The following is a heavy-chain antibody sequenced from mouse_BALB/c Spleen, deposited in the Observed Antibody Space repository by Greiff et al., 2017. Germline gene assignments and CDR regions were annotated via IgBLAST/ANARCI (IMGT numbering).Heavy chain of an antibody. CDR1: GFTFSSFG. J-gene: IGHJ2*01. V-gene: IGHV5-17*02. Sequence: DVHLVESGGGLVQPGGSRKLSCAASGFTFSSFGMHWVRQAPEKGLEWVAYISSGSSTIYYADTVKGRFTISRDNPKNTLFLQMTSLRSEDTAMYYCARAYFDYWGQGTTLTVSS. CDR3: ARAYFDY. CDR2: ISSGSSTI.